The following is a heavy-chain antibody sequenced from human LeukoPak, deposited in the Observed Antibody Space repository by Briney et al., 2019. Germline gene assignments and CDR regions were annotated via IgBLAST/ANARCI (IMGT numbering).Heavy chain of an antibody. CDR1: GGSISSSSYY. CDR3: ARTVWFGELFPPGVDY. D-gene: IGHD3-10*01. V-gene: IGHV4-39*01. CDR2: IYCSGST. Sequence: SETLSLTCTVSGGSISSSSYYWGWIRQPPGKGLEWIGSIYCSGSTYYNPSLKSRVTISVDTSKNQFSLKLSSVTAADTAVYYCARTVWFGELFPPGVDYWGQGTLVTVSS. J-gene: IGHJ4*02.